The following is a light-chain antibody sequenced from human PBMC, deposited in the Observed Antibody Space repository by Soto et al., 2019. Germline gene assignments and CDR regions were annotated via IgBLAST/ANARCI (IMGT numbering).Light chain of an antibody. V-gene: IGKV3-15*01. CDR2: GAS. Sequence: ELVMTQSPATLSVSPGERATLSCRASQSVSSNLAWYQQKPGQAPRLLIYGASTRATGIPARFSGSGSGTEFTLTFSSLQSEDFAVYYCQQYNNWWTFGQGTKVDIK. CDR1: QSVSSN. J-gene: IGKJ1*01. CDR3: QQYNNWWT.